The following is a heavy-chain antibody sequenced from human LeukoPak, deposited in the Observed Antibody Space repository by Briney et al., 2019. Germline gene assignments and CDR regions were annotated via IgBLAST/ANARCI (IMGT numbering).Heavy chain of an antibody. J-gene: IGHJ4*02. CDR3: ARLYYDILTGYYSFDY. CDR1: GGSISSYY. V-gene: IGHV4-59*01. Sequence: ETSETLSLTCTVTGGSISSYYWSWTRQPPGKGLEWIGYIYYSGSTNYNPSLKSRATISVDTSKNQFSLKLSSVTAADTAVYYCARLYYDILTGYYSFDYWGQGTLVTVSS. D-gene: IGHD3-9*01. CDR2: IYYSGST.